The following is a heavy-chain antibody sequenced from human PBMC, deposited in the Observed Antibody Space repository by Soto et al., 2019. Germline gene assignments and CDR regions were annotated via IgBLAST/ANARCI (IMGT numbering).Heavy chain of an antibody. CDR3: AGSFKYGSGTFDAFDI. D-gene: IGHD3-10*01. CDR1: GGTFSSYA. J-gene: IGHJ3*02. CDR2: IIPIFGTT. V-gene: IGHV1-69*13. Sequence: SVKVSCKASGGTFSSYAISWVRQAPGQGLEWMGGIIPIFGTTNYAEKFRGRVSITADESTSTAYLELSSLRSEDTAVYYCAGSFKYGSGTFDAFDIWGQGTMVTVSS.